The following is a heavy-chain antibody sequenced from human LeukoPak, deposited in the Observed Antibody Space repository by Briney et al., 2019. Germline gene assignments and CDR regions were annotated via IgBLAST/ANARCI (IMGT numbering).Heavy chain of an antibody. CDR3: AKGPGSCSSTSCYISPLGYYYYYMDV. CDR2: ISGSGGST. V-gene: IGHV3-23*01. Sequence: PGGSLRLSCAASGFTFSSYAMCWVRQAPGKGLEWVSAISGSGGSTYYADSVKGRFTISRDNSKNTLYLQMNSLRAEDTAVYYCAKGPGSCSSTSCYISPLGYYYYYMDVWGKGTTVTVSS. CDR1: GFTFSSYA. J-gene: IGHJ6*03. D-gene: IGHD2-2*02.